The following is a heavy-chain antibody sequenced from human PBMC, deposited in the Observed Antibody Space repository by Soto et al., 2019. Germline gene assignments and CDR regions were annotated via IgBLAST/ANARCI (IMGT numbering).Heavy chain of an antibody. D-gene: IGHD2-21*01. V-gene: IGHV3-74*01. Sequence: EVQLVEAGGGLVQPGGSLRLSCVASGFTFDYYWMHWVRQAPGEGLMWVSRLQTDGSHPAYADSVKGRFTISRDNAKNKQYLQMNNMRVADPAVYYCARGGEPDYWGQGTLVTVSS. CDR2: LQTDGSHP. CDR3: ARGGEPDY. J-gene: IGHJ4*02. CDR1: GFTFDYYW.